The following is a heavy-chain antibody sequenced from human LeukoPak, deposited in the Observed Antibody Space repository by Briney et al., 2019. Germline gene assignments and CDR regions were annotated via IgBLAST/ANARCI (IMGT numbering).Heavy chain of an antibody. CDR1: GFTLRTYR. V-gene: IGHV3-7*01. Sequence: GGSLRLPCAASGFTLRTYRMSWVRQAPGKGLEWVAGIKEDGSVKYYVESLKGRFTISRDNAENSLSLQMDSLRVEDTAVFYCVREREQWELQQIFDYWGQGTLVTVSS. D-gene: IGHD1-26*01. CDR3: VREREQWELQQIFDY. CDR2: IKEDGSVK. J-gene: IGHJ4*02.